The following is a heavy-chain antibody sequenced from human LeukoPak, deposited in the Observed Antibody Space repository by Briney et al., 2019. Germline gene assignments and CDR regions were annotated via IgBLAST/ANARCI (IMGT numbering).Heavy chain of an antibody. J-gene: IGHJ3*02. CDR1: GYTISGGDY. Sequence: SETLFLTCAVAGYTISGGDYWGWIRQPPGKGLEWIRSIYHSGSTYYNPSLKSRLTISVDTSKNQFSLKLSSVTAADAAVYYCASSYCSGGSCYSGDAFDIWGQGTMVTVSS. D-gene: IGHD2-15*01. CDR2: IYHSGST. CDR3: ASSYCSGGSCYSGDAFDI. V-gene: IGHV4-38-2*01.